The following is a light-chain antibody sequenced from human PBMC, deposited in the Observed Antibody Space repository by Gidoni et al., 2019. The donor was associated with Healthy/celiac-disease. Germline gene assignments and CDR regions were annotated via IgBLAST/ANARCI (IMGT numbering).Light chain of an antibody. Sequence: VLTHSPATLSLSPGERATLSCRASQSVSSYLAWYQQKPGQAPRLLIYDASNRATGIPARFSGSGSGTDFTLTISSLEPEDFAVYYCQQRSNWPPYTFGQGTKLEIK. CDR2: DAS. J-gene: IGKJ2*01. CDR1: QSVSSY. V-gene: IGKV3-11*01. CDR3: QQRSNWPPYT.